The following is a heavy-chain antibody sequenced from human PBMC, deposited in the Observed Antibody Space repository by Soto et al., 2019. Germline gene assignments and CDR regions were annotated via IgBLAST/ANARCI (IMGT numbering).Heavy chain of an antibody. V-gene: IGHV3-30*18. CDR1: GFTFRGHG. CDR2: ISYDGSIK. Sequence: PGVSLRLSCAASGFTFRGHGMHWVRQAPGRGLEWVALISYDGSIKYYADSVRGRFTISRDNSKNTLYLEMNSLRAEDTAVYYCANSEYSRYKNIDVWGQGTTVTVCS. D-gene: IGHD5-18*01. CDR3: ANSEYSRYKNIDV. J-gene: IGHJ6*02.